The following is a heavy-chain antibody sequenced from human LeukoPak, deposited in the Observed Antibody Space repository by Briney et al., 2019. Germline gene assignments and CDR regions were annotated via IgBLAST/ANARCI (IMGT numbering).Heavy chain of an antibody. D-gene: IGHD3-16*01. J-gene: IGHJ3*02. Sequence: SETLSLTCTVSGGSISSYYWSWIRQPPGKGLEWIGYIYYSGSTYYNPSLKSRVTISVDTSKNQFSLKLSSVTAADTAVYYCARDYVGAFDIWGQGTMVTVSS. V-gene: IGHV4-59*12. CDR3: ARDYVGAFDI. CDR1: GGSISSYY. CDR2: IYYSGST.